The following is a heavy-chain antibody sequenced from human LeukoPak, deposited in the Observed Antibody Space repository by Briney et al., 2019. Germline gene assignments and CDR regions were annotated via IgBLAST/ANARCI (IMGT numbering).Heavy chain of an antibody. J-gene: IGHJ4*02. V-gene: IGHV4-39*01. CDR1: GGSISSSSYY. CDR3: ARVTGYMIEDYFDY. D-gene: IGHD3-22*01. Sequence: SETLSLTCTVSGGSISSSSYYWGWIRQPPGKGLEWIGSIYYSGGTYYNPSLKSRVTISVDTSKNQFSLKLSSVTAADTAVYYCARVTGYMIEDYFDYWGQGILVTVSS. CDR2: IYYSGGT.